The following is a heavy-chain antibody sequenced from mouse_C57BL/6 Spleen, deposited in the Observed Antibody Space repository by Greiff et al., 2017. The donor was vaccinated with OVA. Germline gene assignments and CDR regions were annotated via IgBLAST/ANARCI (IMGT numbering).Heavy chain of an antibody. D-gene: IGHD4-1*01. Sequence: VKLQESGPGLVQPSQSLSITCTVSGFSLPSYGVHWVRQSPGKGLEWLGVIWRGGSTDYNAAFMSRLSITKDNSKSQVFFKMNSLQADDTAIYYCAKNGLGPDWYFDVWGTGITVTVSS. J-gene: IGHJ1*03. CDR2: IWRGGST. CDR3: AKNGLGPDWYFDV. V-gene: IGHV2-5*01. CDR1: GFSLPSYG.